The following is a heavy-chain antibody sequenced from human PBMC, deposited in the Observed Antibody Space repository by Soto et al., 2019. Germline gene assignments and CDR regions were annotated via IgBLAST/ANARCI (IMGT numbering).Heavy chain of an antibody. CDR1: GGSISSGGYY. D-gene: IGHD3-10*01. V-gene: IGHV4-31*03. CDR3: ARMGPLWFWVRDYYYYGMDV. J-gene: IGHJ6*02. Sequence: QVQLQESGPGLVKPSQTLSLTCTVSGGSISSGGYYWSWIRQHPGKGLEWIGHIYYSGSTYYNPSLKSRVTISVDTSKNQFSLKLSSVTAADTAVYYCARMGPLWFWVRDYYYYGMDVWGQGTTVTVSS. CDR2: IYYSGST.